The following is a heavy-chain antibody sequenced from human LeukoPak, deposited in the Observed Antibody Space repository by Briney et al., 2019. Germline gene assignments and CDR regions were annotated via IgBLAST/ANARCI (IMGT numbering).Heavy chain of an antibody. D-gene: IGHD1-14*01. Sequence: SETLSLTCTGSGGSISSYYWSWIRQPPGKGLEWIGYIFFSGSTNYNPSLMSRVTISVDTSKNQFSLKLSSVTAADTAVYYCARHNHRTGTFDIWGQGTMVTVSS. V-gene: IGHV4-59*08. J-gene: IGHJ3*02. CDR1: GGSISSYY. CDR3: ARHNHRTGTFDI. CDR2: IFFSGST.